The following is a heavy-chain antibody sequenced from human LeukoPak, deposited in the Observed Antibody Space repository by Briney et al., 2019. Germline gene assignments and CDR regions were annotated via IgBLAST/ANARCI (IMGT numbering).Heavy chain of an antibody. D-gene: IGHD1-26*01. V-gene: IGHV3-66*01. J-gene: IGHJ4*02. Sequence: GGSLRLSCAASGFTVSSNFMSCVRQAPGKGPEWVSVIYTSGITYYANSVRGRFTISRDNSKNTLYLQMDSLTAEDTAVYYCAREDAGGTYSFDYWGQGTLVTVSS. CDR1: GFTVSSNF. CDR3: AREDAGGTYSFDY. CDR2: IYTSGIT.